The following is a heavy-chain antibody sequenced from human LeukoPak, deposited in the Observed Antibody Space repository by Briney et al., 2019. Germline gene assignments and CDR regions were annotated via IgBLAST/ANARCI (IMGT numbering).Heavy chain of an antibody. CDR1: GFTFSSYG. Sequence: PGGSLRLSCTASGFTFSSYGMHWVRQAPGKGLEWVAVISYDGSNKYYADSVKGRFTISRDNSKNTLYLQMNSLRAEDTAVYYCSKAPASWGGWFDPWGQGTLVTVSS. V-gene: IGHV3-30*18. CDR3: SKAPASWGGWFDP. CDR2: ISYDGSNK. D-gene: IGHD7-27*01. J-gene: IGHJ5*02.